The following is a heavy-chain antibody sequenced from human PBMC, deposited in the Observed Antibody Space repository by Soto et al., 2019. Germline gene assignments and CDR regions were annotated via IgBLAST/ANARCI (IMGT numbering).Heavy chain of an antibody. Sequence: QVQLVQSGAEVKKPGSSVMVSCKASGGTFSSYTISWVRQAPGQGLEWMGRIIPILGIANYAQKFQGRVTITADKSASTAYMELSSLRSEDTAVYYCARGPGGFDYWGQGTLVTVSS. CDR2: IIPILGIA. V-gene: IGHV1-69*02. CDR3: ARGPGGFDY. CDR1: GGTFSSYT. J-gene: IGHJ4*02.